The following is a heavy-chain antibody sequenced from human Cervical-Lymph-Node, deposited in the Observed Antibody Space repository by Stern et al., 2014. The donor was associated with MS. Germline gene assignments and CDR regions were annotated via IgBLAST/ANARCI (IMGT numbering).Heavy chain of an antibody. J-gene: IGHJ4*02. V-gene: IGHV5-51*01. CDR3: ARRGSGWNFDY. CDR1: GYNFTNFW. CDR2: IYPDDSDT. D-gene: IGHD6-19*01. Sequence: MQLVQSGAEVKKPGESLKISCQVSGYNFTNFWIGWVRQLHGKGLEWMGLIYPDDSDTRYSMSFQGQVTLSVDKSINTAYLQWSSLKAADTAIYYCARRGSGWNFDYWAQGTLVTVSS.